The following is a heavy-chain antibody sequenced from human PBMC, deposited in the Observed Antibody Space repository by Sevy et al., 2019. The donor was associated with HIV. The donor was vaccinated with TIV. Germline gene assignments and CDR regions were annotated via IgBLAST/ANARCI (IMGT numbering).Heavy chain of an antibody. CDR1: GDSINSGNHW. V-gene: IGHV4-61*02. D-gene: IGHD3-10*01. Sequence: SETLSLTCTVSGDSINSGNHWWSWVRQPAGKGLEWIGRIYRSGRTMYNYSLKSRVTMSVDTSKNQFSLKVTSVIAADTATYYCARDGIRRDYYHGMDVWGQGTTVTVSS. CDR3: ARDGIRRDYYHGMDV. J-gene: IGHJ6*02. CDR2: IYRSGRT.